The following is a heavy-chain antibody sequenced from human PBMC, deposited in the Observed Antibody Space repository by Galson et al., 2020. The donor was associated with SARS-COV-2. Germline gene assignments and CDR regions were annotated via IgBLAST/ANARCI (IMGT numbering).Heavy chain of an antibody. CDR2: ISAYNGNT. J-gene: IGHJ3*02. CDR1: GYTFTSYG. V-gene: IGHV1-18*01. Sequence: ASVKVSCKASGYTFTSYGISWVRQAPGQGLEWMGWISAYNGNTNYAQKLQGRVYMTTDTSTSTAYMELRSLRSDDTAVYYCASALMITFGGVIAHPGAFDIWGQGTMVTVSS. D-gene: IGHD3-16*02. CDR3: ASALMITFGGVIAHPGAFDI.